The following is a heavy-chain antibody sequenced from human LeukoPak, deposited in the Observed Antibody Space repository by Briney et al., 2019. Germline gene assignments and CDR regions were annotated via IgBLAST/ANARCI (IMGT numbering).Heavy chain of an antibody. J-gene: IGHJ4*02. D-gene: IGHD6-19*01. CDR3: AKLPVAGLYFDY. Sequence: PGGSLRLSCAASGFTFSSYSMNWVRQAPGKGLEWVSSISSSSTYTYYADSVKGRFTISRDNAKNSLYLQMNSLRVEDTAVYYCAKLPVAGLYFDYWGQGTLVTVSS. V-gene: IGHV3-21*04. CDR2: ISSSSTYT. CDR1: GFTFSSYS.